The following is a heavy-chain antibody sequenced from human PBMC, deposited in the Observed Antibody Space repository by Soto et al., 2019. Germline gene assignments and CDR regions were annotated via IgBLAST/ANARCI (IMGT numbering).Heavy chain of an antibody. D-gene: IGHD1-26*01. V-gene: IGHV4-59*01. CDR2: IYNSGRT. CDR3: ARATNFDY. Sequence: ETLSLTCTVSGGSITNYYWSWIRQPPGKGLEWIGYIYNSGRTNYNPSLKSRVTISVDTSNNQFSLKLTSVTASDTAVYYCARATNFDYWGQGTLVTVSS. J-gene: IGHJ4*02. CDR1: GGSITNYY.